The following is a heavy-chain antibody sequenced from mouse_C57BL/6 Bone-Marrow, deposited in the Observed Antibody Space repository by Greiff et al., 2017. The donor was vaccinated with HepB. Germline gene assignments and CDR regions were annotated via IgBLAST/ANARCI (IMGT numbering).Heavy chain of an antibody. Sequence: VQLQQSGAELVRPGASVTLSCKASGYTFTDYEMHWVKQTPVHGLEWIGAIDPETGGTAYNQKFKGKAILTADKSSSTAYMELRSLTSEDSAVYYYTRGWLLRFAYWGQGTLVTVSA. CDR2: IDPETGGT. CDR1: GYTFTDYE. J-gene: IGHJ3*01. V-gene: IGHV1-15*01. D-gene: IGHD2-3*01. CDR3: TRGWLLRFAY.